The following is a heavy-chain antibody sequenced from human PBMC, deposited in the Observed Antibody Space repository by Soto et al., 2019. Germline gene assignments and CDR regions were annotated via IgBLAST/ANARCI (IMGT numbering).Heavy chain of an antibody. CDR2: ISWNSGST. D-gene: IGHD3-22*01. CDR3: AKTDYYDRRNFGSH. V-gene: IGHV3-9*01. CDR1: GFMFDDYA. Sequence: GGSLRLSWAGAGFMFDDYAMHWVRQAPGKGLEWVSGISWNSGSTGYADSVKGRFTISRDNVKNSLYLQMSSLRPEDTALYYCAKTDYYDRRNFGSHWGRGTLVTVSS. J-gene: IGHJ4*02.